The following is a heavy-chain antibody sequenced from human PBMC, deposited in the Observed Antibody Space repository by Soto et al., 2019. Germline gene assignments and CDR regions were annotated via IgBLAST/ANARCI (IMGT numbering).Heavy chain of an antibody. D-gene: IGHD2-15*01. V-gene: IGHV1-8*01. J-gene: IGHJ5*02. CDR1: GYTFTSYD. Sequence: ASVKVSCKASGYTFTSYDINWVRQATGQGLEWMGWMNPNSGNTGYAQKFQGRVTMTRNTSISTAYMELSSLRSEDTAVYYCARDTSGGSAMEVWFDPWGQGTLVTVSS. CDR3: ARDTSGGSAMEVWFDP. CDR2: MNPNSGNT.